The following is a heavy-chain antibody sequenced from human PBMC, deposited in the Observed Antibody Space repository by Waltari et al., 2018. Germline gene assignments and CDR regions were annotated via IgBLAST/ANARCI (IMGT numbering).Heavy chain of an antibody. CDR2: SGGSGDAR. Sequence: EVQLLESGGGLVQPGGALRLSCEASGFTFSSYVMSWVRQAPGKVLKWVSGSGGSGDARYDNAGSVKGRFIISGDYSKNTLYLQMNSLRVEDTAIYYFAKTSDRVVKDGIDVWGQGATVTVSS. CDR3: AKTSDRVVKDGIDV. D-gene: IGHD3-22*01. V-gene: IGHV3-23*01. CDR1: GFTFSSYV. J-gene: IGHJ6*02.